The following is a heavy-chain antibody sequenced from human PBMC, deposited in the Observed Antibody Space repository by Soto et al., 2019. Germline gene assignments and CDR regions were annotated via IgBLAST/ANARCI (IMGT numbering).Heavy chain of an antibody. CDR2: FLPIFNVA. J-gene: IGHJ4*02. V-gene: IGHV1-69*01. CDR1: GDTFNTYT. Sequence: QVHLVQSGAEVRKPGSSMKISCRSSGDTFNTYTINWVRQAPGQGLEWMGDFLPIFNVANYAQRFQGRVTITADESTSTAYMEVSGLTSEDTAVYYCARDAFKNGSTSRYTRHLDYWGQGTQVTVSS. CDR3: ARDAFKNGSTSRYTRHLDY. D-gene: IGHD3-16*02.